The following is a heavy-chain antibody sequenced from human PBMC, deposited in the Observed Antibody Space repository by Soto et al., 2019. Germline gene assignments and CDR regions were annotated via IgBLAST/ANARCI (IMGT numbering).Heavy chain of an antibody. Sequence: GGSLRLSCAASGFTFSSYAMSWVRQAPGKGLEWVSGISGSGGSTNYADSVKGRFTISRDNSKNTLYLQMNSLRSEDTAVYYCASPTVDYYYYYGMDVWGQGTTVTVSS. CDR2: ISGSGGST. V-gene: IGHV3-23*01. CDR1: GFTFSSYA. CDR3: ASPTVDYYYYYGMDV. J-gene: IGHJ6*02. D-gene: IGHD2-15*01.